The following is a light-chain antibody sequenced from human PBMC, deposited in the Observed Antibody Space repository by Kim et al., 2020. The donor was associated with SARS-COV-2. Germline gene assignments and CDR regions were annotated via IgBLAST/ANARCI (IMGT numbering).Light chain of an antibody. CDR2: QDS. V-gene: IGLV3-1*01. Sequence: VSPGQTASISCSGDKLGDKYACWYQQKPGQSPVLVIYQDSKRPSGIPERFSGSNSGNTATLTISGTQAMDEADYYCQAWDSSTWVFGGGTKLTVL. CDR1: KLGDKY. J-gene: IGLJ3*02. CDR3: QAWDSSTWV.